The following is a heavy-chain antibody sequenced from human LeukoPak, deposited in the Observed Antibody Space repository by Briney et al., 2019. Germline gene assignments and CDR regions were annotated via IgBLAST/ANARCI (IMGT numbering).Heavy chain of an antibody. V-gene: IGHV1-18*01. CDR2: ISAYNGNT. D-gene: IGHD3-9*01. J-gene: IGHJ5*02. CDR3: ARDLGFDIRGNVGTSGWFDP. CDR1: GYTFTSYA. Sequence: ASVKVSCKASGYTFTSYAMHWVRQAPGQRLEWMGWISAYNGNTNYAQKLQGRVTMTTDTSTSTAYMELRSLRSDDTAVYYCARDLGFDIRGNVGTSGWFDPWGQGTLVTVSS.